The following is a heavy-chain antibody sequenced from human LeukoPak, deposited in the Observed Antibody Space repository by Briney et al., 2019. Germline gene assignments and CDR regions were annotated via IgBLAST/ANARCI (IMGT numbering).Heavy chain of an antibody. V-gene: IGHV3-9*01. J-gene: IGHJ4*02. CDR3: AKESTFGNYFDC. CDR1: GFTFDDYA. D-gene: IGHD2/OR15-2a*01. CDR2: ISWNSGSI. Sequence: GRSLRLSCAASGFTFDDYAMHWVRQAPGKGLEWVSGISWNSGSIGYADSVKGRFTISRDNAKNSLYLQMNSLRAEDTALYYCAKESTFGNYFDCWGQGTLVTVSS.